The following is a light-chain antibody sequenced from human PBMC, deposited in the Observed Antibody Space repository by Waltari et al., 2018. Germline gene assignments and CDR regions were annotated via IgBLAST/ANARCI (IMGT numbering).Light chain of an antibody. CDR1: QGLVYSDGNIY. CDR3: MQGTHWPWT. CDR2: KIS. V-gene: IGKV2-30*01. J-gene: IGKJ1*01. Sequence: DVVLTQSPLSLPVTLGQPASISCTSSQGLVYSDGNIYLSWFHQRPGQSPRRLIHKISNRNAGVPDRFAGSGSGTEFTLRISRVEAEDVGVYYCMQGTHWPWTFAQGTRVEIK.